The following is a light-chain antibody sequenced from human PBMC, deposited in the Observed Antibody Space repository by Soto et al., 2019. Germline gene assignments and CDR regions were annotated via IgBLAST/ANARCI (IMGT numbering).Light chain of an antibody. V-gene: IGLV2-14*03. CDR2: DSS. CDR1: SSDVGGYNS. Sequence: QSALTQPASVSGSPGQSITISCTGTSSDVGGYNSVSWYQHHPGKAPKVVIYDSSNRTAGVSNRFSGSKSGNTASLTISGLQAEDEADYYCSSYTSSTTPYVFGIGTKVTVL. CDR3: SSYTSSTTPYV. J-gene: IGLJ1*01.